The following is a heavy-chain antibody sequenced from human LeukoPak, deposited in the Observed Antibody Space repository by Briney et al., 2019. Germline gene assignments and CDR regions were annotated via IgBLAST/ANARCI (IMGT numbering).Heavy chain of an antibody. CDR2: IYTSGST. D-gene: IGHD3-10*01. CDR1: GGSISSGSYY. V-gene: IGHV4-61*02. CDR3: ARDGGELSSGLDY. J-gene: IGHJ4*02. Sequence: PSESLSLTCTVSGGSISSGSYYWSWIRQPAGKGLEWIGRIYTSGSTNYNPSLKSRVTISVDTSKNQFSLKLSSVTAADTAVYYCARDGGELSSGLDYWGQGTLVTVSS.